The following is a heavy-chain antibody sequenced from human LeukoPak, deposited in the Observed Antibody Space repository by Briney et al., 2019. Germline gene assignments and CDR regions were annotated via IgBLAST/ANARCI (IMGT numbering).Heavy chain of an antibody. CDR3: ARGVEEVVTDDLPGDI. V-gene: IGHV1-24*01. CDR2: FDPEDGEI. D-gene: IGHD2-21*02. Sequence: ASVKVSCKVSGYKFTELSMHWVRQAPGKGLEWMGGFDPEDGEIKYAQKFQGRVTMTEDTSTDTAYMEVSSLRSEDTAVYYCARGVEEVVTDDLPGDIWGQGTMVTVSS. J-gene: IGHJ3*02. CDR1: GYKFTELS.